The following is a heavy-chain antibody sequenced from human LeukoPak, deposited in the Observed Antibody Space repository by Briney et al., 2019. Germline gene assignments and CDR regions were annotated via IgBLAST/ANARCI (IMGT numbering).Heavy chain of an antibody. Sequence: GGSLRLSCAASGFTFSDYYLSWIRQAPGKGLEWVSYISSSAVTIYYADSVKGRFTISRDNAKNSLYLQMNSLRAEDTAVYYCARGTPTQSPPTWGQGTLATVSS. CDR2: ISSSAVTI. CDR1: GFTFSDYY. V-gene: IGHV3-11*04. CDR3: ARGTPTQSPPT. J-gene: IGHJ5*02.